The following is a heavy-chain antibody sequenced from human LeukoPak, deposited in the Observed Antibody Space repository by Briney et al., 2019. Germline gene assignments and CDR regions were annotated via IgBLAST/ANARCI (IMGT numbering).Heavy chain of an antibody. Sequence: SETLSLTCTVSGGSISSYYWSWIRQPPGKGLEWIGYIYYSGSTNYNPSLKSRVTISVDTSKNQSSLKLSSVTAADTAVYYCARDMEMATSANWFDPWGQGTLVTVSS. D-gene: IGHD5-24*01. V-gene: IGHV4-59*01. J-gene: IGHJ5*02. CDR2: IYYSGST. CDR3: ARDMEMATSANWFDP. CDR1: GGSISSYY.